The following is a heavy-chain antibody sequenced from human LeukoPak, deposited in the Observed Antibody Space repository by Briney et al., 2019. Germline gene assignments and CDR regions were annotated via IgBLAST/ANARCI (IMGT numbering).Heavy chain of an antibody. CDR3: ARVGLRRKPDY. V-gene: IGHV1-46*01. CDR2: INPSGGST. CDR1: GYTFTSYY. D-gene: IGHD5-18*01. Sequence: GASVKVSCKASGYTFTSYYMHWVRHAPGQGLEWMGIINPSGGSTSYALKCQGRVTMTRDTSTSTVYMELLSLRAGDTDFYYCARVGLRRKPDYWGQGTLVTVSS. J-gene: IGHJ4*02.